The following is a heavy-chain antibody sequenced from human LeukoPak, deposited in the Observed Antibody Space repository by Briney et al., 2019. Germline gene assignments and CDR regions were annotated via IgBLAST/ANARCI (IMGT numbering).Heavy chain of an antibody. D-gene: IGHD2-15*01. CDR2: IASDGSST. CDR3: AKQLGYCSDGSCYFPY. V-gene: IGHV3-74*01. Sequence: GGSLRLSCAASGFTFSSYWMNWVRQSPGKGLVWVSRIASDGSSTTYADSVKGRFSISRDNAKNTLYLQMNSLRAEDTAVYYCAKQLGYCSDGSCYFPYWGQGTLVTVSS. J-gene: IGHJ4*02. CDR1: GFTFSSYW.